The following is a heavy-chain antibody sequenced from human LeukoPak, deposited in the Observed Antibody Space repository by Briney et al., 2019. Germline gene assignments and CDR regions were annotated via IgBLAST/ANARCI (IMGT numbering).Heavy chain of an antibody. D-gene: IGHD3-22*01. CDR1: GGSISSYY. V-gene: IGHV4-4*07. CDR2: IYTSGST. Sequence: SETLSPTCTVSGGSISSYYWSWIRQPAGKGLEWIGRIYTSGSTNYNPSLKSRVTMSVGTSKNQFSLKLSSVTAADTAVYYCARARITMIVGAYYMDVWGKGTTVTVSS. CDR3: ARARITMIVGAYYMDV. J-gene: IGHJ6*03.